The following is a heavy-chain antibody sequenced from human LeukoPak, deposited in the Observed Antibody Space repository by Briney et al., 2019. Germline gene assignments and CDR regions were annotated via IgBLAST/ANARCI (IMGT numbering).Heavy chain of an antibody. CDR3: SRENSGTYREFDY. CDR2: IYTSGST. CDR1: GGPISSYY. Sequence: SETLSLTCTVSGGPISSYYWSWIRQPAGKGLEWIGRIYTSGSTNYNPSLKSRVTMSVDTSKNQFSLKLSSVTAADTAVFYCSRENSGTYREFDYWGQATLVTVSS. D-gene: IGHD1-26*01. J-gene: IGHJ4*02. V-gene: IGHV4-4*07.